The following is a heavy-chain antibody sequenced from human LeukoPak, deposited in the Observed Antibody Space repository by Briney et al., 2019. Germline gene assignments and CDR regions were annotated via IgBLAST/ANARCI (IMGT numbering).Heavy chain of an antibody. D-gene: IGHD3-10*01. CDR2: IYYSGST. CDR1: GGSISSGGYY. V-gene: IGHV4-31*03. J-gene: IGHJ5*02. CDR3: AREWRFGELLGDNWFDP. Sequence: SETLSLTCTVSGGSISSGGYYWSWIRQHPGKGLVWIGYIYYSGSTYYSPSLKSRVTISVDTSKNQFSPKLSSVTAADTAVYYCAREWRFGELLGDNWFDPWGQGTLVTVSS.